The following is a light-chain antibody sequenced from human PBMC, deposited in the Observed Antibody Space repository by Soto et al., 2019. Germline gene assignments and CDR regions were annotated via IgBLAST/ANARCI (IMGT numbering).Light chain of an antibody. V-gene: IGKV3-20*01. J-gene: IGKJ1*01. CDR3: QQYGSSPGT. Sequence: EIVLTQSPGTLSLSPGERATLSCRASQSVSSSHLAWYQQKPGQAPRLLIYGASSRATGIPDRFSGSGSGTDFTLTISRLEPEDFVAYYCQQYGSSPGTFGQGTKVDIK. CDR1: QSVSSSH. CDR2: GAS.